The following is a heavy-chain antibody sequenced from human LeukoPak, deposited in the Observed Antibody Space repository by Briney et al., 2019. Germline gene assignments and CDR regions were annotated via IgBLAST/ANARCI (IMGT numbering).Heavy chain of an antibody. J-gene: IGHJ6*03. CDR2: ISGSGGST. Sequence: GGSLRLSCAASGFTFSSYAMSWVRQAPGKGLEWVSAISGSGGSTYYADSVKGRHAISRDNSKNTLYLQMNSLRAEDTAVYYCAKGSSFWSNMDVWGKGTTDTVSS. CDR1: GFTFSSYA. V-gene: IGHV3-23*01. D-gene: IGHD3-3*01. CDR3: AKGSSFWSNMDV.